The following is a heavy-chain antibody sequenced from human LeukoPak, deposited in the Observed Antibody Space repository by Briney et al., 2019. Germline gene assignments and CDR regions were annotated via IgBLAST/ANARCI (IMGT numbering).Heavy chain of an antibody. CDR1: GFTFSDYY. CDR2: ISSSGSTI. D-gene: IGHD3-3*01. Sequence: GGSLRLSCAASGFTFSDYYMSWIRQAPGKGLEWVSYISSSGSTIYYADSVKGRFTISRDNAKNSLYLQMNSLRAEDTAVYYCARSSSVLRFLEWLPSAFDIWGQGTMVTVSS. J-gene: IGHJ3*02. CDR3: ARSSSVLRFLEWLPSAFDI. V-gene: IGHV3-11*04.